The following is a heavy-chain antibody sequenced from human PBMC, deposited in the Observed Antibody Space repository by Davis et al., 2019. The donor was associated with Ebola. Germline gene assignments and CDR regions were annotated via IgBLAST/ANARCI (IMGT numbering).Heavy chain of an antibody. CDR2: IYYSGST. CDR3: ARIIRFLEWLSPRVDYYMDV. Sequence: SETLSLTCTVSGGSISSGGYYWSWIRQHPGKGLEWIGYIYYSGSTYYNPSLKSRVTISVDTSKNQFSLKLSSVTAADTAVYYCARIIRFLEWLSPRVDYYMDVWGKGTTVTVSS. J-gene: IGHJ6*03. V-gene: IGHV4-31*03. CDR1: GGSISSGGYY. D-gene: IGHD3-3*01.